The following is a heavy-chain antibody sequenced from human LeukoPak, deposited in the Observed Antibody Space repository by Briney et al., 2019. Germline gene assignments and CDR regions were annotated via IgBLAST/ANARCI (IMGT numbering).Heavy chain of an antibody. V-gene: IGHV4-30-4*08. CDR3: ARGTVVVVITSLDP. Sequence: PSQTLSLTCTVSGDSISSGDYYWPWLRQPPGTALEWLGYIYHSGSTYYNPSLNSRVTISVDTSKNQFSLKLASVTAADTAVYYCARGTVVVVITSLDPWGQGTLVTVSS. CDR1: GDSISSGDYY. J-gene: IGHJ5*02. CDR2: IYHSGST. D-gene: IGHD3-22*01.